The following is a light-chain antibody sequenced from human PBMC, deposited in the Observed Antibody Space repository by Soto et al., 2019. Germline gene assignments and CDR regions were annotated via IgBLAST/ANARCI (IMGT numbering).Light chain of an antibody. CDR1: QGLSSY. Sequence: AIRMTQSPSSLSASTGDRVTITCRASQGLSSYLAWYQQKPGKAPKLLIYAASTLKSGVPSRFSGSGSGTDFTLTISCLQSEDFATYYCQQYYSYPFTFGPGTKVDIK. CDR2: AAS. J-gene: IGKJ3*01. V-gene: IGKV1-8*01. CDR3: QQYYSYPFT.